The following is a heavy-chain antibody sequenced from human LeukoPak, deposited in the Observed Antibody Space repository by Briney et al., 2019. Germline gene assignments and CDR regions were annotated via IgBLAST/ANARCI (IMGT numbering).Heavy chain of an antibody. CDR1: GFTFSTHA. V-gene: IGHV3-23*01. D-gene: IGHD2/OR15-2a*01. Sequence: GGPLRLSCVASGFTFSTHAITWVRHAPAKGLERVSDISGPGSTPYSAAAVQGRFTLSTDHSKFTLFLPINTLRAAATAVYSCARDQGVIPVHYMDVWGRGTTVIVSS. CDR2: ISGPGSTP. J-gene: IGHJ6*03. CDR3: ARDQGVIPVHYMDV.